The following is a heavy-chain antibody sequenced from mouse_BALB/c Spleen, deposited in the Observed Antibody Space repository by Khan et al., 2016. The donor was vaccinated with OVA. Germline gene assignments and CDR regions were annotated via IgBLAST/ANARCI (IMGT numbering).Heavy chain of an antibody. D-gene: IGHD1-1*01. CDR3: ARIKKIVATYFDY. J-gene: IGHJ2*01. CDR2: TNHTNGRT. Sequence: QVQLQQPGAELVKAGASVKMTCKASGYTFTSYWMHRVKQRLGQGLEWFAETNHTNGRTYYHRNVNSKATLTVDNSASTAHMLLSGPTFEDSAVYYCARIKKIVATYFDYWGQGTTLTVSS. V-gene: IGHV1S81*02. CDR1: GYTFTSYW.